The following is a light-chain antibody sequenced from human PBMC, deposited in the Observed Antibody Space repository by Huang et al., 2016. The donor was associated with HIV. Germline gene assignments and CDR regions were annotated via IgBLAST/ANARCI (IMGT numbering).Light chain of an antibody. V-gene: IGKV2-29*02. CDR3: VQGIQLPLT. CDR2: EVS. CDR1: QSLLHSGGKTY. Sequence: DIVMTQTPLSLSVTPGQPASISCKSSQSLLHSGGKTYLSWYVQKAGQSPQLLIYEVSSRCSGVPDRFSGSGSETDFTLKISRVEAEDIGVYYCVQGIQLPLTFGGGTKMEIK. J-gene: IGKJ4*01.